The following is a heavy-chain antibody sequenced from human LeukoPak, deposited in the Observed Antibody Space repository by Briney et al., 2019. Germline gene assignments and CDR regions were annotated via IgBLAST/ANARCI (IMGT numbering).Heavy chain of an antibody. D-gene: IGHD3-3*01. CDR2: INSDGSST. J-gene: IGHJ6*02. Sequence: GGSLRLSCAASGFTFSSYWMHWVRQAPGKGLVWVSRINSDGSSTSYADSVKGRFTVSRDNAKNTLYLQMNSLRAEDTAVYYCARDRPYYDFWSGSRASGMDVWGQGTTVTVSS. V-gene: IGHV3-74*01. CDR1: GFTFSSYW. CDR3: ARDRPYYDFWSGSRASGMDV.